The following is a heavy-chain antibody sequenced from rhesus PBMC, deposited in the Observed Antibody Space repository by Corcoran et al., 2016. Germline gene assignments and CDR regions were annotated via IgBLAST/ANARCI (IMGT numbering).Heavy chain of an antibody. V-gene: IGHV4-165*02. CDR3: ARKTSWNTVS. CDR1: GGSISGYY. J-gene: IGHJ4*01. CDR2: IGGSGGPT. D-gene: IGHD1-20*01. Sequence: QVQLQESGPGLVKPSETLSLTCAVPGGSISGYYWNWISQPPGKGLEWIGYIGGSGGPTSSNPSPKGRVTISTDTSKNQFSLKLTSVTAADTAMYDCARKTSWNTVSWGQGVLVIVSS.